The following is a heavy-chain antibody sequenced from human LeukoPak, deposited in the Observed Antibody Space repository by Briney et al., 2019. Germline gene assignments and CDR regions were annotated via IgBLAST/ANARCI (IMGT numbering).Heavy chain of an antibody. Sequence: GGPLRLSCAASGFTFSSNWMHWVRQAPGKGLVWVSRISNDGSITTYADSVKGRFTISRDNAKNTLYLQMSSLRAEDTAVYYCATSMAGFNWFDPWGQGTLVTVSS. V-gene: IGHV3-74*03. CDR3: ATSMAGFNWFDP. CDR1: GFTFSSNW. J-gene: IGHJ5*02. CDR2: ISNDGSIT. D-gene: IGHD2-8*01.